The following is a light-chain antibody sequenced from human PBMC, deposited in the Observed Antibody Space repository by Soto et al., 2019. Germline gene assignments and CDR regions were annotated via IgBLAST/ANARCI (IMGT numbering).Light chain of an antibody. CDR1: QSVSSSY. Sequence: EILLTQSPGTLSLSPGERATLSCRASQSVSSSYLAWYQQKPGQPPRLLIYGASSRATGIPDRFSGRGSGKDFTLTLNRLENEDFAVYYCQQYDRSTPYTFGQGTKLEIK. J-gene: IGKJ2*01. V-gene: IGKV3-20*01. CDR2: GAS. CDR3: QQYDRSTPYT.